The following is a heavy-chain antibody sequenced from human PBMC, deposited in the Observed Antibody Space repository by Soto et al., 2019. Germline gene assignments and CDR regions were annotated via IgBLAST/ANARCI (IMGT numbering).Heavy chain of an antibody. J-gene: IGHJ4*02. D-gene: IGHD3-10*01. CDR2: IFYSGST. CDR3: ARLEVLRGVIRDY. Sequence: PSETLSLTCSVSGDSINRSNYYWGWIRQPPGKGLEWIGSIFYSGSTYYKPSLKSRVTISIDTSKNHFSLKLNSVTAADTAVYYCARLEVLRGVIRDYWSQGTLVTVSS. V-gene: IGHV4-39*02. CDR1: GDSINRSNYY.